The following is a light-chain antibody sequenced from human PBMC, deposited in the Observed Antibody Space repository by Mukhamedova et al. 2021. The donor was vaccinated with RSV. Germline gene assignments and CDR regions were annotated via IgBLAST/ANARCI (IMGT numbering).Light chain of an antibody. CDR2: AAS. Sequence: WYQRRVHGKAPQLLIYAASSLQSVVPSRFSGSGSGTEFTLTISGLQPEDIATYFCQQSHTPPNTFGQGTKVESK. CDR3: QQSHTPPNT. V-gene: IGKV1-39*01. J-gene: IGKJ1*01.